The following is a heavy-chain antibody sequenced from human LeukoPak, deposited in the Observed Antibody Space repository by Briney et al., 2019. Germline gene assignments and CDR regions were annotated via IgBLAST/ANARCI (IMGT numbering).Heavy chain of an antibody. CDR2: IIPIFGTA. CDR3: ATRRRYQLLERY. CDR1: GGTFSSYA. Sequence: SVKVSCKASGGTFSSYAISWVRQAPGQGLEWMGGIIPIFGTANYAQKFQGRVTITADESTSTAYMELSSLRSEDTAVYYCATRRRYQLLERYWGQGTLVTVSS. J-gene: IGHJ4*02. V-gene: IGHV1-69*13. D-gene: IGHD2-2*01.